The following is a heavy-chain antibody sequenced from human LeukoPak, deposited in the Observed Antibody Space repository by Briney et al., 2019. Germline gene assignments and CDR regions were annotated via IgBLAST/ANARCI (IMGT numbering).Heavy chain of an antibody. CDR2: IRGSGGST. J-gene: IGHJ4*02. CDR3: ARRGTRNQHCSGGSCYSQDFGY. Sequence: GGSLRLSCAASGFTFSSYAMSWVRQAPGKGLELVSAIRGSGGSTYYADSVKGRFTISRDNSKNTLYLQMNSLIAEDTAVYYCARRGTRNQHCSGGSCYSQDFGYWGQGTLVTVSS. CDR1: GFTFSSYA. V-gene: IGHV3-23*01. D-gene: IGHD2-15*01.